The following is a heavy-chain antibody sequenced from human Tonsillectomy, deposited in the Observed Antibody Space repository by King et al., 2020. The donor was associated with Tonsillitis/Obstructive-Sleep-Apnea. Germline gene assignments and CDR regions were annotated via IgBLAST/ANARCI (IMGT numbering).Heavy chain of an antibody. CDR3: ARDSMSHYYDSSAYYTFAY. V-gene: IGHV1-18*01. D-gene: IGHD3-22*01. Sequence: QLVQSGAEVKKPGASVKVSCKASGYTFTNYGISWVRQAPGQGLEWMGWISAYNGNTNSAQKLQGRVTMTIDTSTSTALMELRSLRSDDTAVYYCARDSMSHYYDSSAYYTFAYWGQGTLVTVSS. CDR1: GYTFTNYG. J-gene: IGHJ4*02. CDR2: ISAYNGNT.